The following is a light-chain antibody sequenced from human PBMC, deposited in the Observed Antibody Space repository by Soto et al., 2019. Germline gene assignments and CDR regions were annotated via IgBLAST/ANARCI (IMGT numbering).Light chain of an antibody. CDR2: EVS. Sequence: QSVLTQPASVSGSPGQSITISCAGTSSDVGAYNYVSWYQHHPGKAPKLIIYEVSIRPSGVSIRFSGSKSGSTASLAISGLQAEDEADYYCSSYARSGTLYVFGTGTKSPS. J-gene: IGLJ1*01. V-gene: IGLV2-14*01. CDR3: SSYARSGTLYV. CDR1: SSDVGAYNY.